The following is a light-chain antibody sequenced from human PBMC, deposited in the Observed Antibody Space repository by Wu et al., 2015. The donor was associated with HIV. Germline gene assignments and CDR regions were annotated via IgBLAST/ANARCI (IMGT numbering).Light chain of an antibody. V-gene: IGKV1-9*01. CDR1: QGISSY. J-gene: IGKJ1*01. CDR3: QQFWT. CDR2: ATS. Sequence: IQLTQSPSSLSASVGDRVTITCRASQGISSYLAWYQQKPEKAPRLLIYATSTLQSGVPSRFSGSGSGTDFTLTISSLQPEDFAVYYCQQFWTFGQGTKVEIK.